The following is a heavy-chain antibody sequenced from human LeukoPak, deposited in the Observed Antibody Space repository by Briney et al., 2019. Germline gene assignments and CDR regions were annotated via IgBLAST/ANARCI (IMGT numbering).Heavy chain of an antibody. CDR3: ARDIIAAPPPGAFDI. V-gene: IGHV4-59*12. D-gene: IGHD6-6*01. CDR2: IYYSGST. CDR1: GGSISSYY. Sequence: SETLSLTCTVPGGSISSYYWSWIPQPPGKGLEWIWYIYYSGSTNYNPSLKSRVTISVDTSQNQFSLKLSSVTAAATAVYYCARDIIAAPPPGAFDIWGQGTMVTVSS. J-gene: IGHJ3*02.